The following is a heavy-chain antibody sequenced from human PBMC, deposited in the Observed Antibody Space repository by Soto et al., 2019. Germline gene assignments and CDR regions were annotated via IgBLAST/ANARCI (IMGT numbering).Heavy chain of an antibody. D-gene: IGHD2-8*01. V-gene: IGHV4-30-4*01. CDR1: GDSISSGDDS. CDR3: ARSGRCCANGLCQYYYAMDV. Sequence: SETLSLTCTVSGDSISSGDDSWSWIRQPPGRGLELIGYIHYSGSTFYNPSLQSRITISVDTSKNQVSLKLRSVTAADTAVYYCARSGRCCANGLCQYYYAMDVWGPGTTVTVSS. J-gene: IGHJ6*02. CDR2: IHYSGST.